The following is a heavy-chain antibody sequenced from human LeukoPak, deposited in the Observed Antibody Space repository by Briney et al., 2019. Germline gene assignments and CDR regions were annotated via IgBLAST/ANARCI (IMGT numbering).Heavy chain of an antibody. CDR3: AGRRYDSSGYYFCY. V-gene: IGHV3-23*01. D-gene: IGHD3-22*01. CDR1: GFTFSSYA. J-gene: IGHJ4*02. CDR2: ISGSGGST. Sequence: GGSLRLSCAASGFTFSSYAMSWVRQAPGKGLEWVSAISGSGGSTYYADSVKGRFTISRDNSKNTLYLQMNSLRAEDTAVYYCAGRRYDSSGYYFCYWGQGTLVTVSS.